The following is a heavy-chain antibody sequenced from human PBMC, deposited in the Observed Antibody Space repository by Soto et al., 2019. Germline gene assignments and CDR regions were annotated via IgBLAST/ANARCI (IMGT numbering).Heavy chain of an antibody. CDR2: TSYDGSDK. CDR1: GFTFRSYV. CDR3: ARWGTTGGLDV. V-gene: IGHV3-30*19. Sequence: QVHLVESGGGVVQPGTSLRVSCVGSGFTFRSYVIHWVRQAPGKGLEWVALTSYDGSDKYYDDSVRGRFTISRDNSRNTVDLQMDSPRLEDTALYYCARWGTTGGLDVWGQGTLVSV. J-gene: IGHJ1*01. D-gene: IGHD3-16*01.